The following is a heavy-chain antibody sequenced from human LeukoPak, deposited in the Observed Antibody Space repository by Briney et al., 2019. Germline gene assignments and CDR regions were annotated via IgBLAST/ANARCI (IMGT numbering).Heavy chain of an antibody. D-gene: IGHD3-22*01. CDR2: IYATGST. J-gene: IGHJ4*02. Sequence: SETLSLTCTVSGGSINSGNYYWSWIRQPAGKGLEWIGRIYATGSTIYNPSLKSRVTISVDTSKNQFSLKLNSVTVADTAVYYCARLYYYDSSGYPPEGDAYWGQGTLVTVSS. CDR3: ARLYYYDSSGYPPEGDAY. V-gene: IGHV4-61*02. CDR1: GGSINSGNYY.